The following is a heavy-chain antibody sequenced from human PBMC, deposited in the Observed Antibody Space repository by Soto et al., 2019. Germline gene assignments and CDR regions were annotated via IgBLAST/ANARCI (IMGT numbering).Heavy chain of an antibody. Sequence: ETLSLTCTVSGGSISSYYWSWIRQPPGKGLEWVSYISSSSSTIFYTDSVKGRFTVSRDNAKNSLYLQMDSLRAEDTAVYYCAREKYYYDSSAYRRLLGLDYWGQGTLVTVSS. CDR1: GGSISSYY. CDR3: AREKYYYDSSAYRRLLGLDY. V-gene: IGHV3-48*01. D-gene: IGHD3-22*01. CDR2: ISSSSSTI. J-gene: IGHJ4*02.